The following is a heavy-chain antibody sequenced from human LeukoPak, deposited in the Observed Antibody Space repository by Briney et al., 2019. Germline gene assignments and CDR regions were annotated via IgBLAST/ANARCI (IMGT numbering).Heavy chain of an antibody. J-gene: IGHJ4*02. D-gene: IGHD6-19*01. Sequence: ASVKVSCKASGYTFTGYYMHRVRQAPGQGLEWMGWINPNSGGTNYAQKFQGRVTMTRDTSISTAYMELSRLRSDDTAVYYCARDRSGWYKEIDYWGQGTLVTVSS. CDR2: INPNSGGT. CDR1: GYTFTGYY. CDR3: ARDRSGWYKEIDY. V-gene: IGHV1-2*02.